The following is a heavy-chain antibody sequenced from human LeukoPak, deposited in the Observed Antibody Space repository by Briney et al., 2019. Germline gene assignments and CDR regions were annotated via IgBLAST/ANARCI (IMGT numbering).Heavy chain of an antibody. J-gene: IGHJ4*02. CDR3: VRGRYNYGYIFDY. Sequence: GGSLRLSCAASGFTFSSYEMNWVRQAPGKGLEWVSYISSSSSYIYYADSMKGRFTVSRDNARNSVYLQMNSLRVEDTAVYYCVRGRYNYGYIFDYWGQGTLVTVSS. CDR2: ISSSSSYI. CDR1: GFTFSSYE. D-gene: IGHD5-18*01. V-gene: IGHV3-21*05.